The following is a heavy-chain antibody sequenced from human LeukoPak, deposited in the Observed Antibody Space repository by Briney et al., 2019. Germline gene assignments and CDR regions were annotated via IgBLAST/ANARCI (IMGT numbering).Heavy chain of an antibody. CDR2: LSPSDSDA. CDR1: GYSFTTYW. V-gene: IGHV5-51*01. CDR3: ARRGGTVQNFDF. J-gene: IGHJ4*02. Sequence: GESLKTSCKGSGYSFTTYWIGWVRQMPGKGLEWMGILSPSDSDARYSPSFQGQVTISVGKSISTAYLQWTSLKASDTAMYYCARRGGTVQNFDFWGQGTLVTVSS. D-gene: IGHD1-1*01.